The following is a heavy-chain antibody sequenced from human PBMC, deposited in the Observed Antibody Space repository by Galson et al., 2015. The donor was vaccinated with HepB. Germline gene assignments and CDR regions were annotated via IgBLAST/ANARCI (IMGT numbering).Heavy chain of an antibody. CDR3: TRGTADNFDT. J-gene: IGHJ4*02. D-gene: IGHD5-24*01. CDR2: INSDGSTA. Sequence: SLRLSCAASGYVFRAYWAHWVRQVPGKGPVWVARINSDGSTAKYADAVRGRFTISRDNTKDMMYLQMDSLRVDDTAIYFCTRGTADNFDTWGQGTLVSVSS. CDR1: GYVFRAYW. V-gene: IGHV3-74*01.